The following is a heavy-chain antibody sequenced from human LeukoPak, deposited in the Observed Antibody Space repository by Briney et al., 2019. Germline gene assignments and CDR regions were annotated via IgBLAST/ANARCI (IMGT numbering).Heavy chain of an antibody. CDR1: GFTFSNYG. J-gene: IGHJ6*03. V-gene: IGHV3-21*01. CDR2: ISSSSSYI. D-gene: IGHD3-10*01. Sequence: GRTLRLSCTASGFTFSNYGMNWVRQAPGKGLEWVSSISSSSSYIYYADSVKGRFTISRDNAKNSLYLQMNSLRAEDTAVYYCTRGWRTYYYGSGSSYYMDVWGKGTTVTISS. CDR3: TRGWRTYYYGSGSSYYMDV.